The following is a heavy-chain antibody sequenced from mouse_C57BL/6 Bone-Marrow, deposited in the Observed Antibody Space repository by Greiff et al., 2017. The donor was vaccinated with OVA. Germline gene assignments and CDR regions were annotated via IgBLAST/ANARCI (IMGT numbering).Heavy chain of an antibody. CDR1: GYTFTNYW. Sequence: VKLQESGAELVRPGTSVKMSCKASGYTFTNYWIGWAKQRPGHGLEWIGDIYPGGGYTNYNEKFKGKATLTADKSSSTAYMQFSSLTSEDSAIYYCAREDTTVVGAMDYWGQGTSVTVSS. CDR3: AREDTTVVGAMDY. D-gene: IGHD1-1*01. CDR2: IYPGGGYT. V-gene: IGHV1-63*01. J-gene: IGHJ4*01.